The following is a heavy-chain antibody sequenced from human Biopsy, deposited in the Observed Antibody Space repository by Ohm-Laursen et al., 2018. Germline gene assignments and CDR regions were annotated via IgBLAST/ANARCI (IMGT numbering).Heavy chain of an antibody. CDR1: GVTFATYA. CDR3: VGGQRGPPIGVTVPGDAFDL. V-gene: IGHV1-69*01. D-gene: IGHD2/OR15-2a*01. CDR2: RIPYFNTI. Sequence: SSVKVSCKASGVTFATYAFGWVRQAPGQGLEWMGGRIPYFNTIYYARNFQDRAVITADRSARTTDMQLSGLRPDDTAVYYCVGGQRGPPIGVTVPGDAFDLWGPGTMVTVSP. J-gene: IGHJ3*01.